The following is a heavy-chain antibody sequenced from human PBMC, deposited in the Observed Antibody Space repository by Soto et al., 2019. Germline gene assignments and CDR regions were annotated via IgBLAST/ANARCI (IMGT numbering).Heavy chain of an antibody. CDR3: ARVEYYYDSSGSQEKVWFDP. D-gene: IGHD3-22*01. CDR2: IYPGDSDT. J-gene: IGHJ5*02. CDR1: GYSFTHSW. V-gene: IGHV5-51*01. Sequence: PGESLKISCKGSGYSFTHSWIGWVRLMPGKGLEWMGIIYPGDSDTRYSPSFQGQVTISADKSISTAYLQWSSLKASDTAIYYCARVEYYYDSSGSQEKVWFDPWGQGTLVTVSS.